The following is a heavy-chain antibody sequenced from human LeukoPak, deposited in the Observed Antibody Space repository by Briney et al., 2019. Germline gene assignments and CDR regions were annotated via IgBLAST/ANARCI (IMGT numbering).Heavy chain of an antibody. CDR3: ARDYYDSSGNFDY. CDR2: ISYDGSNK. D-gene: IGHD3-22*01. V-gene: IGHV3-30-3*01. J-gene: IGHJ4*02. Sequence: GGSLRLSCAASGFTFSSYAMHWVRQAPGKGLEWVAVISYDGSNKYYADSVKGRITISRDNSKNTLYLQMNSLRAEDTAVYYWARDYYDSSGNFDYWGQGTLVTVSS. CDR1: GFTFSSYA.